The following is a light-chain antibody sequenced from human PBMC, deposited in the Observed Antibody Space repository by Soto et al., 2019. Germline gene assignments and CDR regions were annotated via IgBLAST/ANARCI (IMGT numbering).Light chain of an antibody. CDR2: ETS. CDR3: QQYHTWPTIT. V-gene: IGKV3-15*01. Sequence: MTQSPSTRSVSPGEGAELSCRASQSVGSRVAWYQQKFGQPPRLLIYETSTRANGIPARFSGSGSGTDFTLSISSLQTGDVGIYSCQQYHTWPTITFGQGTRLEIK. J-gene: IGKJ5*01. CDR1: QSVGSR.